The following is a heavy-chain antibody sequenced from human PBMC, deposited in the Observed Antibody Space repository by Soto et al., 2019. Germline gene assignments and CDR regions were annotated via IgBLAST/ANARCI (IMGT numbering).Heavy chain of an antibody. CDR2: IYYSGST. CDR3: ASSTRDYDFWSGYFYYYYYYMDV. D-gene: IGHD3-3*01. Sequence: SETLSLTCTVSGGSISSYYWSWIRPPPGKGLEWIGYIYYSGSTNYNPSLKSRVTISVDTSKNQFSLKLSSVTAADTAVYYCASSTRDYDFWSGYFYYYYYYMDVWGKGTTVTVSS. J-gene: IGHJ6*03. CDR1: GGSISSYY. V-gene: IGHV4-59*08.